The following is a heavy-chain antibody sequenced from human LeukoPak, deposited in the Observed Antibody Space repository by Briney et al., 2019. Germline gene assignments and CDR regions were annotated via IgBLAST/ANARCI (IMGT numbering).Heavy chain of an antibody. D-gene: IGHD4-17*01. CDR1: GGSISSYY. CDR3: ARDGLDYGGNGGAFDI. Sequence: SETLSLTCTVSGGSISSYYWSWIRQPAVKGLEWIGRIYTSGSTNYNPSLKSRVTMSVDTSKNQFSLKLSSVTAADTAVYYCARDGLDYGGNGGAFDIWGQGTMVTVSS. J-gene: IGHJ3*02. CDR2: IYTSGST. V-gene: IGHV4-4*07.